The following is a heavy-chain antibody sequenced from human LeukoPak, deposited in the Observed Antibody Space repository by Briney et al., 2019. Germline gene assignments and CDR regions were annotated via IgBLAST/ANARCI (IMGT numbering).Heavy chain of an antibody. Sequence: GICASTYYADSVKGRFTISRDNSKNTLYLQMNSLRAEDTAVYYCAKDTITMIVVVILDYWGQGTLVTVSS. V-gene: IGHV3-23*01. CDR3: AKDTITMIVVVILDY. CDR2: GICAST. J-gene: IGHJ4*02. D-gene: IGHD3-22*01.